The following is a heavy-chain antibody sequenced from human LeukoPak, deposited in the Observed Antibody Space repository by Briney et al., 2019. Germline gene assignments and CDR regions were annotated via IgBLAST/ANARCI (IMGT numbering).Heavy chain of an antibody. Sequence: GGSLSLSCAPSVLTFSDYYMIWIRQAAGKGLEGLSYISISGSTIYYAASAQGRFTISSDNAQDPLLLQMHSLRGEDTAVYYCARDAVGAIGWFSPWGQGTLFTVSS. CDR3: ARDAVGAIGWFSP. D-gene: IGHD1-26*01. CDR2: ISISGSTI. V-gene: IGHV3-11*01. J-gene: IGHJ5*02. CDR1: VLTFSDYY.